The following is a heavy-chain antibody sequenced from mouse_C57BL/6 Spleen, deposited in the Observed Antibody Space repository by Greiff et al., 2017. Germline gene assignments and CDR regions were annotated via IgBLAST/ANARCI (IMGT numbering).Heavy chain of an antibody. V-gene: IGHV2-5*01. CDR2: IWRGGST. CDR1: GFSLTSYG. Sequence: VMLVESGPGLVQPSQSLSITCTVSGFSLTSYGVHWVRQSPGKGLEWLGVIWRGGSTNYNAAFMSRLSITKDNSKSQVFFKMNSLQADDTAIYYCAKEEDYDLKYATDYWGQGTSVTVSS. D-gene: IGHD2-4*01. CDR3: AKEEDYDLKYATDY. J-gene: IGHJ4*01.